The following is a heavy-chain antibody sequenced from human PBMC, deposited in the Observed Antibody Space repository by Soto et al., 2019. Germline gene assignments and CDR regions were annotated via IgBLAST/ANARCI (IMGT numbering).Heavy chain of an antibody. CDR2: IIPIFGTA. Sequence: AVKVSFKASGGTFSSYAISWVRQAPGQGLEWMGGIIPIFGTANYAQKFQGRVTITADESTSTAYMELSSLRSEDTAVYYCARRSGRATTYYYYGMDVWGQGTTVTVSS. V-gene: IGHV1-69*13. CDR1: GGTFSSYA. D-gene: IGHD1-26*01. CDR3: ARRSGRATTYYYYGMDV. J-gene: IGHJ6*02.